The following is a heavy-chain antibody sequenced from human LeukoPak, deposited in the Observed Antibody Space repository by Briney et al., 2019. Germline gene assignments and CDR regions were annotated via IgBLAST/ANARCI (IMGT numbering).Heavy chain of an antibody. V-gene: IGHV1-8*03. CDR2: MNPNSGNT. CDR1: GYTFTSYD. D-gene: IGHD3-22*01. Sequence: ASVKVSCKASGYTFTSYDINWVRQATGQGLEWMGWMNPNSGNTGYAQKIQGRVTITRNTSISTAYMELSSLRSEDTAVYYCARDDDRPNYFFYMDVWGKGTTVTVSS. CDR3: ARDDDRPNYFFYMDV. J-gene: IGHJ6*03.